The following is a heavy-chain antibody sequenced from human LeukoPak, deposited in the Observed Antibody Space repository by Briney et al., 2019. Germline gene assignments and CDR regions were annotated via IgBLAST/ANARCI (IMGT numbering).Heavy chain of an antibody. CDR1: GFTFSDYY. J-gene: IGHJ4*02. CDR2: IYSGTNT. CDR3: AGGHADYSGSWYGRFDY. V-gene: IGHV3-53*01. Sequence: PGGSLRLSCAASGFTFSDYYMGWVRQAPGKGLEWVSVIYSGTNTYYADSVKGRFTISRDNSKNTLYLQMNSLRAEDTAVYYCAGGHADYSGSWYGRFDYWGQGTLVTVSS. D-gene: IGHD6-13*01.